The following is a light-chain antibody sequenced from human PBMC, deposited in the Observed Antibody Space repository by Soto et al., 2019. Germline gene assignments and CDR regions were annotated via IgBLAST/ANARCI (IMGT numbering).Light chain of an antibody. J-gene: IGKJ4*01. V-gene: IGKV3-15*01. CDR2: DES. CDR3: QQYNNWPPLT. CDR1: QSVGSK. Sequence: ETVMTQSPATLSVSPGDRATLSCGASQSVGSKLAWYQKKPGQAPRLLIYDESTRATGISARFSGSGSGTEFTLTISSLQSEDFAVYYCQQYNNWPPLTFGGGTKVEIK.